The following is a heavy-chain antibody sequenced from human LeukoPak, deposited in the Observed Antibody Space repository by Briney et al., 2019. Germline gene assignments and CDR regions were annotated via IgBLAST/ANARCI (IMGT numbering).Heavy chain of an antibody. CDR2: IKQDGSEK. V-gene: IGHV3-7*04. CDR3: ARDPQAISWPDYLLH. Sequence: GGSLRLSYTTCGYIYSNYRMKGPRQAPGKGLEWVANIKQDGSEKYYVDSVKGRFTISRDNAKNSLFLQMNGLRADDTAVYYCARDPQAISWPDYLLHWGQGTLVTVSS. D-gene: IGHD6-13*01. J-gene: IGHJ1*01. CDR1: GYIYSNYR.